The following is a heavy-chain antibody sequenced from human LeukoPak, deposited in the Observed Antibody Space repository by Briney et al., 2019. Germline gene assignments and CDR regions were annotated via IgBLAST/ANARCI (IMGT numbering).Heavy chain of an antibody. CDR2: IIPIFGIA. V-gene: IGHV1-69*04. J-gene: IGHJ4*02. D-gene: IGHD6-19*01. Sequence: ASVKVSCKASGCTFSSYAINWVRQAPGQGLEWMGRIIPIFGIANYAQKFQGRVTITADKSTSTAYMELSSLRSEDTAVYYCARIAVTGTGYFDYWGQGTLVTVSS. CDR1: GCTFSSYA. CDR3: ARIAVTGTGYFDY.